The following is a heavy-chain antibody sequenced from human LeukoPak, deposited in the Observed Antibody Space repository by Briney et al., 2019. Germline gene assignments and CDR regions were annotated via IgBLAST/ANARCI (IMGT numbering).Heavy chain of an antibody. CDR1: GGSISSSSYY. CDR3: ARQSGYGSGSPYYFDY. D-gene: IGHD3-10*01. J-gene: IGHJ4*02. Sequence: SETLSLTCTVSGGSISSSSYYWGWIRQPPGKGLEWIGSIYYSGSTYYNPSLKSRVTISVDTSKNQFSLKLSSVTAADTAVYYCARQSGYGSGSPYYFDYWGQGTLVTVSS. V-gene: IGHV4-39*01. CDR2: IYYSGST.